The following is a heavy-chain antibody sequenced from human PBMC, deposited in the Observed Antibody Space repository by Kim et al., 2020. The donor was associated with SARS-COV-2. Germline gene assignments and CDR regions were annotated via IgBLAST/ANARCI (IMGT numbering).Heavy chain of an antibody. Sequence: SETLSLTCTVSGGSISSGSYYWSWIRKHPGKGLEWIGYMYYSGSTYYNPSLKSRVTMSVDTSKNQFSLKLRSVTAADTAVYYCARRYGSGTEWFDPWGQGTLVTVSS. J-gene: IGHJ5*02. V-gene: IGHV4-31*03. D-gene: IGHD3-10*01. CDR2: MYYSGST. CDR3: ARRYGSGTEWFDP. CDR1: GGSISSGSYY.